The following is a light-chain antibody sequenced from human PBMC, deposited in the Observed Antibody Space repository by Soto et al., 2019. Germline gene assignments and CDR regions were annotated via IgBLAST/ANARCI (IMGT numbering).Light chain of an antibody. J-gene: IGKJ1*01. CDR3: HQYGSSPWT. CDR2: DAS. V-gene: IGKV3-20*01. Sequence: EIMLTQSPGTLSLSPGERATLSCRASQSVYSSYLAWYQQRPGQAPRLLFYDASIRATGIPDRFSGSGSGTDFSLTISRLEPEDFAVYYCHQYGSSPWTVGQGTKVEIK. CDR1: QSVYSSY.